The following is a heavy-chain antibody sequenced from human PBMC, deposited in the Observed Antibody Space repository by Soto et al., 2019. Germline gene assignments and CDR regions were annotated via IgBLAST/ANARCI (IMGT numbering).Heavy chain of an antibody. J-gene: IGHJ4*02. Sequence: QVQLVQSGAEVKKPGSSLKVSCETSGDTSTIYTITWVRQAPGQGLQWMGRIVPTLRLTNYAQEFEARLTITADTSTITAHMALSSLTSEDTAVSYCATEKYGAGRVGVYDWGQGTTVTVSS. CDR2: IVPTLRLT. CDR3: ATEKYGAGRVGVYD. D-gene: IGHD2-8*01. CDR1: GDTSTIYT. V-gene: IGHV1-69*08.